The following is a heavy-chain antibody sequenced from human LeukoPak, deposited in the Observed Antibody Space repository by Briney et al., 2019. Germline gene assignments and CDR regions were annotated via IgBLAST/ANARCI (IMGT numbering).Heavy chain of an antibody. Sequence: SGTLSLTCAVSGXSILTTNRWSWVRQPPGKGLEWTGKVHLSGASNYNPSLKSRVSMSIDNSKNQLSLKLTSLTAADTAIYYCARESGAFCPFGFWGQGTLVTVSS. CDR1: GXSILTTNR. V-gene: IGHV4-4*02. CDR2: VHLSGAS. CDR3: ARESGAFCPFGF. J-gene: IGHJ4*02. D-gene: IGHD1-26*01.